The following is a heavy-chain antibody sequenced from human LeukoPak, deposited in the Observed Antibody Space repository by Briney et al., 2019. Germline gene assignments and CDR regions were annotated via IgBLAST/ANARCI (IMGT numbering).Heavy chain of an antibody. D-gene: IGHD1-26*01. CDR3: ARDRVGGSYDY. J-gene: IGHJ4*02. CDR1: GGSISSYY. V-gene: IGHV4-59*01. CDR2: IYYSGST. Sequence: ETLSLTCTVSGGSISSYYWSWIRQPPGKGLEWIGYIYYSGSTNYNPSLKSRVTISVDTSKNQFSLKLSSVTAADTAVYYCARDRVGGSYDYWGQGTLATVSS.